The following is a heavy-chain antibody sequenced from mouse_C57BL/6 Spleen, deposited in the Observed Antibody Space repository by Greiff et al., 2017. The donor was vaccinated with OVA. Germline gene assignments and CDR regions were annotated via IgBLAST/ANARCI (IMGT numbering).Heavy chain of an antibody. CDR2: ISYDGSN. CDR1: GYSITSGYY. D-gene: IGHD2-3*01. J-gene: IGHJ1*03. V-gene: IGHV3-6*01. CDR3: ARCYDGYRYRYFDV. Sequence: ESGPGLVKPSQSLSLTCSVTGYSITSGYYWNWIRQFPGNKLEWMGYISYDGSNNYNPSLKNRISITRDTSKNQFFLKLNSVTTEDTATYSSARCYDGYRYRYFDVWGTGTTVTVSS.